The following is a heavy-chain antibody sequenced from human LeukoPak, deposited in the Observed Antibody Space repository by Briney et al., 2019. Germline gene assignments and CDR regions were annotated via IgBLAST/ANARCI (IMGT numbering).Heavy chain of an antibody. CDR3: ARDMGPRALVGAYGMDV. V-gene: IGHV3-48*02. Sequence: GGSLRLSCAASGFTFSDYHINWVRQAPGKGLEWLSYISSTSTSMNYADSVRGRFAISRDNAKNSLYLQMNSLRDEDTAVYYCARDMGPRALVGAYGMDVWGQGTTVTVSS. J-gene: IGHJ6*02. D-gene: IGHD1-26*01. CDR2: ISSTSTSM. CDR1: GFTFSDYH.